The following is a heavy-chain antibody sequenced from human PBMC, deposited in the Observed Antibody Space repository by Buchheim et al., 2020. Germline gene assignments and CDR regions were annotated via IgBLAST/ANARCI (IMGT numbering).Heavy chain of an antibody. V-gene: IGHV3-33*01. Sequence: QVQLVESGGGVVQPGRSLRLSCAASGFTFSSYGMHWVRQAPGKGLEWVAVIWYDGSNKYYADSVKGRFTISRDNSKNTLYLQMNSLRAEDTAVYYCARDGRIAAAGTISYYYYYGMDVWGQGTT. CDR3: ARDGRIAAAGTISYYYYYGMDV. D-gene: IGHD6-13*01. CDR1: GFTFSSYG. CDR2: IWYDGSNK. J-gene: IGHJ6*02.